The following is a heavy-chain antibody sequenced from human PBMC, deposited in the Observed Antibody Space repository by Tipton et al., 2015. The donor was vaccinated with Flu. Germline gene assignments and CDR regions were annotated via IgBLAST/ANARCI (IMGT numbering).Heavy chain of an antibody. CDR1: GDSIGSRYY. J-gene: IGHJ4*02. CDR2: IHRSGNT. Sequence: TLSLTCSVSGDSIGSRYYWGWIRQPPGRGLEWIGNIHRSGNTYHNPSLKSRVIISVDTSKNQFSLKLTSLTAADTAVYYCARKVTKSPQNLNYIDSWGQGTLVTVSS. V-gene: IGHV4-38-2*01. CDR3: ARKVTKSPQNLNYIDS. D-gene: IGHD2-21*02.